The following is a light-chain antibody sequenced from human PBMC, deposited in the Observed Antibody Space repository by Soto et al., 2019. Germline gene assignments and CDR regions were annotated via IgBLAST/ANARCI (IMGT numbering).Light chain of an antibody. J-gene: IGKJ2*01. CDR2: KAS. V-gene: IGKV1-5*03. CDR1: QSISNW. CDR3: QQYNTYST. Sequence: DIQMTQSPSTLSASVGDRITITCRASQSISNWLAWYQKKPGKAPKLLIYKASSLESGVPARFSGSRSGTEFTLTISGLQPDDFATYYGQQYNTYSTFGQGTKLEMK.